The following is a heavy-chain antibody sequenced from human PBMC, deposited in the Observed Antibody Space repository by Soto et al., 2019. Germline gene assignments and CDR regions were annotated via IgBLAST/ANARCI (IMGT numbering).Heavy chain of an antibody. Sequence: VQLVESGGGVVQPGRSLRLSCAASGFTFSNYGMNWVRQAPGKGLEWVSIMSYDGINKLYADSVKGRFTISRDNSKKRLELQMDCLRAEDTGVYYCAKGVCCSTVVCLRENVHCWGQGTLFTVSS. V-gene: IGHV3-30*18. D-gene: IGHD2-2*01. CDR3: AKGVCCSTVVCLRENVHC. CDR1: GFTFSNYG. CDR2: MSYDGINK. J-gene: IGHJ4*02.